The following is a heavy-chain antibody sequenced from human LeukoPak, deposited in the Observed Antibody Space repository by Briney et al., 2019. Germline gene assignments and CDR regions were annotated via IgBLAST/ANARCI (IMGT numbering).Heavy chain of an antibody. CDR1: GGSISSGSYY. V-gene: IGHV4-61*02. Sequence: PSETLSLTCTVSGGSISSGSYYWSWIRRPAGKGLEWIGRIYTSGSTNYNPSLKSRVTISVDTSKNQFSLKLSSVTAADTAVYYCARDRGSGYPALFDYWGQGTLVTVSS. CDR2: IYTSGST. J-gene: IGHJ4*02. D-gene: IGHD3-3*01. CDR3: ARDRGSGYPALFDY.